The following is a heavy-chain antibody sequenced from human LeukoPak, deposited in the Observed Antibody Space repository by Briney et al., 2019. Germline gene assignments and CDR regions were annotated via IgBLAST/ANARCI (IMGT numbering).Heavy chain of an antibody. D-gene: IGHD3-3*01. Sequence: GGSLRLSCAASGFTFDDYGMSWVRQAPGKGLVWVSRINSDGSSTSYADSVKGRFTISRDNAKNTLYLQMNSLRAEDTAVYYCARDPYYDFWSGYYLTHSFDYWGQGALVTVSS. J-gene: IGHJ4*02. CDR2: INSDGSST. CDR3: ARDPYYDFWSGYYLTHSFDY. V-gene: IGHV3-74*01. CDR1: GFTFDDYG.